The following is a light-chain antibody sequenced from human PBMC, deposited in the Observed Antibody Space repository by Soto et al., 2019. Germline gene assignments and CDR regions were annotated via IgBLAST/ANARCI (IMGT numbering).Light chain of an antibody. CDR3: QQANSFPLT. CDR1: QGIRRW. J-gene: IGKJ4*01. Sequence: DIQMTQSPSSVSASVGDSVTITCRASQGIRRWLAWYQQKPGKAPKLLISVTSSLHSGVPSRFSCSGSGTDFTLTIIILQPEDFATDYCQQANSFPLTFGGGTKVE. CDR2: VTS. V-gene: IGKV1D-12*01.